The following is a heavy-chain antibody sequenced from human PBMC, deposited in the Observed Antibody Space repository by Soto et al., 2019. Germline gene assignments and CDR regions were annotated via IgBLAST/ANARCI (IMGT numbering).Heavy chain of an antibody. CDR3: ARGPPCY. J-gene: IGHJ4*02. CDR2: IYHSGST. CDR1: GGSISSGGYS. V-gene: IGHV4-30-2*01. Sequence: SETLSLTCAVSGGSISSGGYSWSWIRQPPGKGLEWIGYIYHSGSTYYNPSLKSRVTISVDRSKNQFSLKLSSVTAADTAVYYCARGPPCYWGQGTLVPVSS.